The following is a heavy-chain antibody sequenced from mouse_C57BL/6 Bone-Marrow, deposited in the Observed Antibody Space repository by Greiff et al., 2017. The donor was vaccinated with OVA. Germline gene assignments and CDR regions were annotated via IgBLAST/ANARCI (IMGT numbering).Heavy chain of an antibody. J-gene: IGHJ2*01. D-gene: IGHD1-1*01. Sequence: VQLQESGTELVKPGASVKLSCKASGYTFTSYWMHWVKQRPGQGLEWIGNINPSNGGTNYNEKFKSKATLTVDKSSSTAYMQLSSLTSEDSAVYYCARPRGSSPFDYWGQGTTLTVSS. CDR3: ARPRGSSPFDY. CDR1: GYTFTSYW. V-gene: IGHV1-53*01. CDR2: INPSNGGT.